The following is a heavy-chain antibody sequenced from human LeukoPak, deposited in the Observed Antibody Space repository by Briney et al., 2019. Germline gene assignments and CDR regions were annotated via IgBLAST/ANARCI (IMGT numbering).Heavy chain of an antibody. J-gene: IGHJ4*02. Sequence: GGSLRLSCVASGFTFSNYWMSWVRQAPGKGLEWVANIQQDGSEKYYVDSVKGRFTISRDNAKNSLYLQMNSLRAEDTAVYYCARDSWARDALFFGYWGQGTLVTVSS. CDR3: ARDSWARDALFFGY. D-gene: IGHD2-2*01. V-gene: IGHV3-7*01. CDR1: GFTFSNYW. CDR2: IQQDGSEK.